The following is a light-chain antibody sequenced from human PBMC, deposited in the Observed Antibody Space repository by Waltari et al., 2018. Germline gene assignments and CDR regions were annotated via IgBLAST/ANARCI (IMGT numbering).Light chain of an antibody. CDR1: QSVRSY. V-gene: IGKV3-11*01. Sequence: IVLTQSPATLSLFPGERANLSCRASQSVRSYLAWYQQKPGQAPRLLIYDTSYRATGVPVRFSGSGSGTDYTLTISSLEPEDFAVYYCQHRSVWPLTFGGGTKVEMK. J-gene: IGKJ4*01. CDR3: QHRSVWPLT. CDR2: DTS.